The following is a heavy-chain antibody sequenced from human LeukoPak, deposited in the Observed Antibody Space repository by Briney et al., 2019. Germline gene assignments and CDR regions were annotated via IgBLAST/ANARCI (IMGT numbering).Heavy chain of an antibody. V-gene: IGHV3-7*04. CDR3: VGAHHPGGWFDS. J-gene: IGHJ5*01. D-gene: IGHD3-10*01. Sequence: PGGSLRLSCAASGFTFSSSWMTWVREAPGKGLEWVASINQDGGEIHYVDSVKGRFTISRDNAKNSLYLQMNSLTAEDTAVHYCVGAHHPGGWFDSWGQRTLVTVSS. CDR1: GFTFSSSW. CDR2: INQDGGEI.